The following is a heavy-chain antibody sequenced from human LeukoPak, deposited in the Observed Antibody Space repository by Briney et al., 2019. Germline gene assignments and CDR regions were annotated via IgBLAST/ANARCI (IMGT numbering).Heavy chain of an antibody. D-gene: IGHD3-10*01. CDR1: GYTFTSYG. CDR3: ARADLWFGELGY. CDR2: ISAYNGNT. Sequence: APVKLSCKASGYTFTSYGISWVRQAPGQGLEWMGWISAYNGNTNYAQKLQGRVTMTTDTSTSTAYMELRSLRSDDTAVYYCARADLWFGELGYWGQGTLVTVSS. J-gene: IGHJ4*02. V-gene: IGHV1-18*01.